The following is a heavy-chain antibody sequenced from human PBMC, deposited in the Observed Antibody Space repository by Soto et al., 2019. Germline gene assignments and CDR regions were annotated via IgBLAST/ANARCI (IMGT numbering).Heavy chain of an antibody. CDR3: ARAPLPDYGNYHKNYYSYGRTS. J-gene: IGHJ6*02. Sequence: QVQLQESGPGLVKPSGTLSLTCAVSGGSISSSNWWSWVRQPPGKGLEWIGEIYHSGSTNYNPSLRGRVTIPVAKSKNHSSLNLSFGTAAATAVYYCARAPLPDYGNYHKNYYSYGRTSGAKGPRSPSP. V-gene: IGHV4-4*02. CDR1: GGSISSSNW. CDR2: IYHSGST. D-gene: IGHD4-17*01.